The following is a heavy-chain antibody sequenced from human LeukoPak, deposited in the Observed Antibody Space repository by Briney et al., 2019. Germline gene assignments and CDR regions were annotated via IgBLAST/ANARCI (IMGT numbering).Heavy chain of an antibody. V-gene: IGHV3-23*01. CDR2: NSGSGDST. D-gene: IGHD6-19*01. Sequence: GGSLRLSCAASAFTFSSYAMSWVRPAPGKGLEWVSSNSGSGDSTYYADSMKGRFTIYRDNSRNTLYLQMNDLRAEDTAVYYCAKPCRSGLSPFDAFDIWGQGTMVTVSS. CDR1: AFTFSSYA. CDR3: AKPCRSGLSPFDAFDI. J-gene: IGHJ3*02.